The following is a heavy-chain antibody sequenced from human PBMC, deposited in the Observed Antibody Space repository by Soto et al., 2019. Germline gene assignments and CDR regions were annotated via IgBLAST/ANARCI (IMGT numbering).Heavy chain of an antibody. J-gene: IGHJ6*02. CDR3: GREGFGALHGIVDV. CDR2: VHDSWGS. V-gene: IGHV4-59*12. Sequence: QVPLQESGPGLVKPSETLSLSCTVSGGSISSYYWSWIRQPQGKGLEWIGYVHDSWGSHYNPSLMSRVAISLDTSKSQFYLKLTSVTAKYTAVYYYGREGFGALHGIVDVWGQGTTVTVSS. D-gene: IGHD3-10*01. CDR1: GGSISSYY.